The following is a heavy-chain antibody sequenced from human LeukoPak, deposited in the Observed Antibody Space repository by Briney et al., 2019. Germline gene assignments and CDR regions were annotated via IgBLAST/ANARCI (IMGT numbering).Heavy chain of an antibody. CDR3: AISGGYWAWAH. V-gene: IGHV3-23*01. J-gene: IGHJ4*02. CDR1: GFTFSSYA. Sequence: KPGGSLRLSCEASGFTFSSYAMSWVRQAPGKGLEWVSVISGSGGSTWHADSVKGRFTISRDNSKNTLYLQMNSLRAEDPAVYYCAISGGYWAWAHWGQGTLVTVSS. CDR2: ISGSGGST. D-gene: IGHD1-26*01.